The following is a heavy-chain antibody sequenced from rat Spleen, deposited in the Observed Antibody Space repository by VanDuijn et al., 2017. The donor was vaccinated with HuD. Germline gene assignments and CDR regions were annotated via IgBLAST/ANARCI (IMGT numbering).Heavy chain of an antibody. CDR1: GFSLTNYG. J-gene: IGHJ2*01. CDR3: ARGSGTFDY. V-gene: IGHV2S75*01. Sequence: QVQLKESGPVLVQASETLSLTCTVSGFSLTNYGVIWVRQSPGKGLEWMGIMWGNGNTDYNSALKSRLSINRDTSKSQVFLKMNSLQTEDTATYYCARGSGTFDYWGQGVMVTVSS. CDR2: MWGNGNT. D-gene: IGHD1-4*01.